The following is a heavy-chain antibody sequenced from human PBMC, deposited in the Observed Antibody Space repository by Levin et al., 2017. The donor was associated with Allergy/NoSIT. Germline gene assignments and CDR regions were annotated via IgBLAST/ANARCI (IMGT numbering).Heavy chain of an antibody. V-gene: IGHV4-59*08. CDR1: GGSISSYY. D-gene: IGHD3-9*01. CDR3: ARHSYDILTGRANYYYYYMDG. J-gene: IGHJ6*03. CDR2: IYYSGST. Sequence: PSQTLSLTCTVSGGSISSYYWSWIRQPPGKGLEWIGYIYYSGSTNYNPSLKSRVTISVDTSKNQFSLKLSSVTAADTAVYYCARHSYDILTGRANYYYYYMDGWGKGTTVTVSS.